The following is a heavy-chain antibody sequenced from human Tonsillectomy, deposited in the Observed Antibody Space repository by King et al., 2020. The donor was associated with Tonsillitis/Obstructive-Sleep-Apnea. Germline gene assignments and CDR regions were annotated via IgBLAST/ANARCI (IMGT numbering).Heavy chain of an antibody. CDR2: IDPSDSYT. D-gene: IGHD3-10*01. V-gene: IGHV5-10-1*01. Sequence: QLVQSGAEVKKPGESLMISSKGSGYSFSLYWLNWGRQMPGKGLEWMGRIDPSDSYTKYGPSFQGHVTISADKSFSPAYLQWNSLKASDTAMYYCARQVRGSGTYYNNWFDPWGQGTLVTVSS. CDR3: ARQVRGSGTYYNNWFDP. CDR1: GYSFSLYW. J-gene: IGHJ5*02.